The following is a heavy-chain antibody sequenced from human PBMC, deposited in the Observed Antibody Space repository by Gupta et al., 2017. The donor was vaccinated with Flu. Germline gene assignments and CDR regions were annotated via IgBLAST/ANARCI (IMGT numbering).Heavy chain of an antibody. V-gene: IGHV1-69*06. J-gene: IGHJ3*02. D-gene: IGHD3-16*01. CDR3: AKDVEGVAPGAFDI. CDR2: IIPIFGTA. Sequence: QVQLVQSGAEVKKPGSSVKVSCKASGGTFSSYAISWVRQAPGQGLEWMGGIIPIFGTANYEQKGQGRVTITAEKSTSTAYMELRGVRSEETAVYYCAKDVEGVAPGAFDIGCQGTMVTVSS. CDR1: GGTFSSYA.